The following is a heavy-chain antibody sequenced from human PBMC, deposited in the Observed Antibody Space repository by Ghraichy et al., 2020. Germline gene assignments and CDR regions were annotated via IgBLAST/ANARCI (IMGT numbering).Heavy chain of an antibody. D-gene: IGHD3-9*01. Sequence: GGSLRLSCAASGFTFSDYYMSWIRQAPGKGLEWVSYISSSGSTIYYADSVKGRFTISRDNAKNSLYLQMNSLRAEDTAVYYCARDPGVDWSQEYYFDYWGQGTLVTVSS. J-gene: IGHJ4*02. CDR2: ISSSGSTI. CDR1: GFTFSDYY. V-gene: IGHV3-11*01. CDR3: ARDPGVDWSQEYYFDY.